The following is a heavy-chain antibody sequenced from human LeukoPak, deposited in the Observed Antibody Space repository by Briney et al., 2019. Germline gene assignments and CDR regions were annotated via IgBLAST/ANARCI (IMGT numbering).Heavy chain of an antibody. Sequence: PSETLSLTCVVYGGSFSGYFWSWIRQTLGRGLEWIGEIHHSGSTYYNPSLKSRVTISGDTSKNQFSLNLTSVTVADTSMYYCARRQSVWGFFDYWGQGTLVTVSS. J-gene: IGHJ4*02. CDR1: GGSFSGYF. D-gene: IGHD1-14*01. V-gene: IGHV4-34*01. CDR2: IHHSGST. CDR3: ARRQSVWGFFDY.